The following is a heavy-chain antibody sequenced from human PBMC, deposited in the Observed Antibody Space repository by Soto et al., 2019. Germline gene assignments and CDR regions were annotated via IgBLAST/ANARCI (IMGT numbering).Heavy chain of an antibody. D-gene: IGHD3-10*01. CDR2: INHSGSI. J-gene: IGHJ6*02. V-gene: IGHV4-34*01. CDR1: GGSFSGYY. Sequence: SETLSLTCAVYGGSFSGYYWSWIRQPPGKGLEWIGEINHSGSISYNPSLKSRVTISVDTSKNQFSLKLSSVTAADSAVYCCASGRYDSVNWSGKYGMDVWGQGTTVTVSS. CDR3: ASGRYDSVNWSGKYGMDV.